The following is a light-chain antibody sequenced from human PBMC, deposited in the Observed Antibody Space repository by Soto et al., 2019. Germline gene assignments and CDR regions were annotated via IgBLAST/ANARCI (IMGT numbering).Light chain of an antibody. J-gene: IGKJ5*01. CDR2: DTS. V-gene: IGKV3-15*01. Sequence: TRSCRASPGIGVTLAWYQPKPGQPPRLLIYDTSTRAAGVPARFSGSGSGTEFTLTISSLQSEDFAVHYCQQHYTGPPITFGQGTRLEIK. CDR3: QQHYTGPPIT. CDR1: PGIGVT.